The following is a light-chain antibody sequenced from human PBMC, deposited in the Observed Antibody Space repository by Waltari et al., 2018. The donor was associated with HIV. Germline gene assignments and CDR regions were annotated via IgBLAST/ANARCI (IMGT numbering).Light chain of an antibody. J-gene: IGLJ2*01. CDR1: RSNIGSNT. V-gene: IGLV1-44*01. CDR3: AAWDDSLNGVV. CDR2: VNN. Sequence: QSVLTQPPAASGTPGQRVTLSPSRSRSNIGSNTVNWYEQHPGTAPKLRIYVNNQRPSGAPDGSSRSNAGTSASLAILGLQAEDEADYYCAAWDDSLNGVVFGGGTKLTVL.